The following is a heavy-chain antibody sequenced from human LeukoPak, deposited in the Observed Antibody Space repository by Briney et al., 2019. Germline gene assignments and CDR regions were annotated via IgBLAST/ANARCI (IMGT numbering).Heavy chain of an antibody. V-gene: IGHV4-34*01. Sequence: SETLSLTCAVYGGSFSGYYWSWIRQPPGRGLEWIGEINHSGSTNYNPSLKSRVTISVDTSKNQFSLKLSSVTDADTAVYYCARRRHPLEIAAAGNREYYFDYWGQGTLVTVSS. CDR3: ARRRHPLEIAAAGNREYYFDY. J-gene: IGHJ4*02. D-gene: IGHD6-13*01. CDR2: INHSGST. CDR1: GGSFSGYY.